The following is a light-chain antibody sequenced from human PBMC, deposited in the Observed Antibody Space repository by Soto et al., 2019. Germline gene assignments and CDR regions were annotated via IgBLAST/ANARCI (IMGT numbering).Light chain of an antibody. CDR2: DAS. J-gene: IGKJ2*01. Sequence: EIVLTQSPGTLSLSPGERATLFCRASQSVSSSYLAWYQQKPGQAPRLLIYDASSRATGIPDRFSGSGSGTDFTLTISRLEPEDFAVYYCQQYGSSLYTFGQGTKLEIK. CDR3: QQYGSSLYT. V-gene: IGKV3-20*01. CDR1: QSVSSSY.